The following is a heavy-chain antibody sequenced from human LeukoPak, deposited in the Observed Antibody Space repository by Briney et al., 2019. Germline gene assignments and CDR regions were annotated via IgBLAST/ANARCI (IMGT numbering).Heavy chain of an antibody. CDR3: ATDKSVADNYYYYGMDV. V-gene: IGHV1-24*01. CDR1: GYTFTGYY. Sequence: ASVKVSCKASGYTFTGYYMHWVRQAPGKGLEWMGGFDPEDGETIYAQKFRGRVTMTEDTSTDTAYMELSSLRSEDTAVYYCATDKSVADNYYYYGMDVWGQGTTVTVSS. J-gene: IGHJ6*02. D-gene: IGHD6-19*01. CDR2: FDPEDGET.